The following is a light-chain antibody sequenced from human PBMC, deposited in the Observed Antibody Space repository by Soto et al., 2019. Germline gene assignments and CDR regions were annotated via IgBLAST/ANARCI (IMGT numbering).Light chain of an antibody. CDR2: KAS. V-gene: IGKV1-5*03. CDR3: QQYNSYPHT. Sequence: DIQMTQSPSTLYASVGDRVTITCRASQSSSSWLAWYQQKPGKAPKLLIYKASSLESGVPSRFSGSGSGTEFTLSISSLQPDDFATYYCQQYNSYPHTFGGGTKVEIK. CDR1: QSSSSW. J-gene: IGKJ4*01.